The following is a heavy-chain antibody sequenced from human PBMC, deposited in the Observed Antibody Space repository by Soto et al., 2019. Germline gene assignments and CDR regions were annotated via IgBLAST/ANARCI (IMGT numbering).Heavy chain of an antibody. CDR2: INHSGST. Sequence: QVQLQQWGAGLLKPSETLSLTCAVYGGSFSGYYWSWIRQPPGKGLEWIGEINHSGSTNYNPSLKSRVTISVDTSKNQFSLKLSSVTAADTAVYYCARGGERGCSSTSCANHFDYWGQGTLVTVSS. CDR3: ARGGERGCSSTSCANHFDY. CDR1: GGSFSGYY. J-gene: IGHJ4*02. D-gene: IGHD2-2*01. V-gene: IGHV4-34*01.